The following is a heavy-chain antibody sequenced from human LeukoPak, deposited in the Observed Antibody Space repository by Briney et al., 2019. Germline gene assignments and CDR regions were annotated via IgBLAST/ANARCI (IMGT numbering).Heavy chain of an antibody. D-gene: IGHD2-2*01. CDR1: GGSISSYY. V-gene: IGHV4-34*01. J-gene: IGHJ4*02. Sequence: SETLSLTCTVSGGSISSYYWSWIRQPPGKGLEWIGEINHSGSTNYNPSLKSRVTISVDTSKNQFSLKLSSVTAADTAVYYCARDQDPGYCSSTSCLHYFDYWGQGTLVTVSS. CDR2: INHSGST. CDR3: ARDQDPGYCSSTSCLHYFDY.